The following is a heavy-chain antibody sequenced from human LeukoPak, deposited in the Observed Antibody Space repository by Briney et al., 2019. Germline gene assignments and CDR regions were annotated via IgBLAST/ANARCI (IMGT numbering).Heavy chain of an antibody. CDR2: INHSVST. CDR3: ATTSEGGYRLREYNWFDP. Sequence: SETLSLTCAVYGGSFSGYYWSWIRQPPGKGLEWIGEINHSVSTNYNPPLKSRVTISVDTSKNQFYLKLSSVTAAETAVYYCATTSEGGYRLREYNWFDPWGQGTLVTVSS. J-gene: IGHJ5*02. CDR1: GGSFSGYY. V-gene: IGHV4-34*01. D-gene: IGHD5-12*01.